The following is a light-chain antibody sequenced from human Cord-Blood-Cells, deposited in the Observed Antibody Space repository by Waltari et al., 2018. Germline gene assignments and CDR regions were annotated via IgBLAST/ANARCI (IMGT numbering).Light chain of an antibody. Sequence: DIQMTQSPSSVSASVGDRVTITCRASPGISSWLAWYQQKPGKAPKLLIYAASSLQSGVPSRFSGSGSGTDFTLTSSNLQPEDFATYYCQQANSFPPTFGGGTKVEIK. CDR3: QQANSFPPT. V-gene: IGKV1-12*01. J-gene: IGKJ4*01. CDR1: PGISSW. CDR2: AAS.